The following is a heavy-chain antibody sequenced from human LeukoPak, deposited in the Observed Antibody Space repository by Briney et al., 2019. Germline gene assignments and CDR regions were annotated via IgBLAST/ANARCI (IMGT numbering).Heavy chain of an antibody. D-gene: IGHD3-9*01. CDR1: GGSFSGYY. CDR2: INHSGST. J-gene: IGHJ6*02. CDR3: ARVRSSYDILTGYYNADYYGTDV. V-gene: IGHV4-34*01. Sequence: PSETLSLTCAVYGGSFSGYYWSWIRQPPGKGLEWIGEINHSGSTNYNPSLKSRVTISVDTSKNQFSLKLSSVTAADTAVYYCARVRSSYDILTGYYNADYYGTDVWGQGTTVTVSS.